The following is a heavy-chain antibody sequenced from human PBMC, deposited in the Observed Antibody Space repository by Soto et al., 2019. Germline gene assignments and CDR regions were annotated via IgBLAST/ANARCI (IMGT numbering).Heavy chain of an antibody. D-gene: IGHD4-17*01. CDR2: IYYSGKT. CDR1: GGSISSDAYL. J-gene: IGHJ3*01. CDR3: ASASVITHEVLA. Sequence: QVHLQESGPGLVKPSATLSLTCSVSGGSISSDAYLWSWVRQHPGKGLEWIGYIYYSGKTYFNPSRRSRLAIAMNTSKNHFSLKLTSITAADTAVYSCASASVITHEVLAWGQGTLVTVSS. V-gene: IGHV4-31*03.